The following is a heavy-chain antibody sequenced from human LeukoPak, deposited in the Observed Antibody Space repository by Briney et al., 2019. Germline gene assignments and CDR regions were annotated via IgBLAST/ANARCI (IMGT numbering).Heavy chain of an antibody. CDR1: GFTFSRYW. CDR2: IKQDGSEK. J-gene: IGHJ4*02. D-gene: IGHD6-19*01. CDR3: AKVVRDGWYYFDY. Sequence: GGSLRLSCAASGFTFSRYWMSWVRQAPGKGLEWVANIKQDGSEKYYVDSVKGRFTISRDNAKNSLYLQVTGLRADDTAVYYCAKVVRDGWYYFDYWGQGTLVTVSS. V-gene: IGHV3-7*03.